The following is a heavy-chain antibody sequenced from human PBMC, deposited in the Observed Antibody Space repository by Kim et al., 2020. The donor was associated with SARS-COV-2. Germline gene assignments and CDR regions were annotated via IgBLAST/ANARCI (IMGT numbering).Heavy chain of an antibody. CDR3: ARAGDIVLMGADFDY. CDR1: GYSFTSYW. CDR2: IYPGDSDT. J-gene: IGHJ4*02. V-gene: IGHV5-51*01. D-gene: IGHD2-8*01. Sequence: GESLKISCKGSGYSFTSYWIGWVRQMPGKGLEWMGIIYPGDSDTRYSPSFQGQVTISADKSISTAYLQWSSLKASDTAMYYCARAGDIVLMGADFDYWGQGTLVTGSS.